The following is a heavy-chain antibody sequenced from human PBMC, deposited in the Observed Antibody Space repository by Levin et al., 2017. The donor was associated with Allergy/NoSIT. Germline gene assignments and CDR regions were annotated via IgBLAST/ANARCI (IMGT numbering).Heavy chain of an antibody. CDR2: INPNSGGT. V-gene: IGHV1-2*02. D-gene: IGHD2-15*01. J-gene: IGHJ5*02. CDR3: ARVLGYCSGGSCYFFPNQRANWFDP. CDR1: GYTFTGYY. Sequence: VASVKVSCKASGYTFTGYYMHWVRQAPGQGLEWMGWINPNSGGTNYAQKFQGRVTMTRDTSISTAYMELSRLRSDDTAVYYCARVLGYCSGGSCYFFPNQRANWFDPWGQGTLVTVSS.